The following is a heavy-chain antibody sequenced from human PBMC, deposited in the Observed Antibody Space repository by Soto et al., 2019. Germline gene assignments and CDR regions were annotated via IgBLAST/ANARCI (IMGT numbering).Heavy chain of an antibody. D-gene: IGHD6-19*01. J-gene: IGHJ4*02. Sequence: EVQLLESGGGLVQPGGSLRLSCAASGFTFSSYVLNWVRQTPGKGLEWVSGISGSGGSTYYADSVKGWFTISRDNSKNTLYLQRNSLRAEDMAVYYCAKDRRPYSSGRPYYFDYWGQGTLVTVSS. CDR3: AKDRRPYSSGRPYYFDY. V-gene: IGHV3-23*01. CDR1: GFTFSSYV. CDR2: ISGSGGST.